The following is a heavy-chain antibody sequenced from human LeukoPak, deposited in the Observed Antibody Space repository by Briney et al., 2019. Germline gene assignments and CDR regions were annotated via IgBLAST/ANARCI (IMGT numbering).Heavy chain of an antibody. J-gene: IGHJ4*02. CDR3: ARRIAAAAAPYYFDY. CDR1: GFTFSSYW. CDR2: INSDGSST. Sequence: GGSLRLSCAASGFTFSSYWMHWVRQAPGKGLLWVSRINSDGSSTSYADSVKGRFTISRDNAKNTLYQQMNSLRAEDTAVYYCARRIAAAAAPYYFDYWGQGTLVTVSS. D-gene: IGHD6-13*01. V-gene: IGHV3-74*01.